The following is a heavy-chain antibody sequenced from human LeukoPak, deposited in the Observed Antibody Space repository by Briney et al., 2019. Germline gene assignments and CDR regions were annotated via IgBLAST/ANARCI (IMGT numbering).Heavy chain of an antibody. CDR2: IIPILGIA. CDR1: GGTFSSYA. Sequence: KVSCKASGGTFSSYAISWVRQAPGQGLEWMGRIIPILGIANYAQKFQGRVTITADKSTSTAYMELSSLRSEDTAVYYCARELWFGELTFDYWGQGTLVTVSS. D-gene: IGHD3-10*01. CDR3: ARELWFGELTFDY. V-gene: IGHV1-69*04. J-gene: IGHJ4*02.